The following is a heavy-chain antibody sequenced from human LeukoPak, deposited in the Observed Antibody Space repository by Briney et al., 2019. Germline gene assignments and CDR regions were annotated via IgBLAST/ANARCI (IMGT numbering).Heavy chain of an antibody. D-gene: IGHD3-10*01. J-gene: IGHJ4*02. CDR1: GFTVSSNS. CDR2: IYSDNT. Sequence: PGGSLRLSCTVSGFTVSSNSMSWVRQAPGKGLEWVSFIYSDNTHYSDSVKGRFAISRDNSKNTLYLQMNSLRAEDTAVYYCAKDPKGSGTYYWTGFLGVFDYWGQGTLVTVSS. CDR3: AKDPKGSGTYYWTGFLGVFDY. V-gene: IGHV3-66*03.